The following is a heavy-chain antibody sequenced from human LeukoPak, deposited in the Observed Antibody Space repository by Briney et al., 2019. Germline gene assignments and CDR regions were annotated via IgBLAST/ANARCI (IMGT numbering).Heavy chain of an antibody. CDR3: ARLIGEIDY. D-gene: IGHD3-10*01. V-gene: IGHV4-59*08. Sequence: SETLSLTCAVYGGSFSGYYWSWIRQPPGKGLEWIGYIYYSGSTNYNPSLKSRVTISVDTSKNQFSLKLSSVTAADTAVYYCARLIGEIDYWGQGTLVTVSS. J-gene: IGHJ4*02. CDR2: IYYSGST. CDR1: GGSFSGYY.